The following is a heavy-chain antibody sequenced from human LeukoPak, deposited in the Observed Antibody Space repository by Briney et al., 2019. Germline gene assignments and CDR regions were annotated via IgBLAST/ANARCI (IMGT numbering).Heavy chain of an antibody. CDR1: GGSISSGGYS. CDR3: ARGQDYDFDY. V-gene: IGHV4-31*03. CDR2: IYYSGST. D-gene: IGHD4-17*01. Sequence: SETLSLTCTVSGGSISSGGYSWSWIRQHPGKGLEWIGYIYYSGSTYYNPSLKSRVTISVDTSKNQFSLKLSSVTAADTAVYYCARGQDYDFDYWGQGTLVTVSS. J-gene: IGHJ4*02.